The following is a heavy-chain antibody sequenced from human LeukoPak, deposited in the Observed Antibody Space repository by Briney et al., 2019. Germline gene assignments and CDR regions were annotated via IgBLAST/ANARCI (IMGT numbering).Heavy chain of an antibody. CDR2: IYYSGST. D-gene: IGHD6-13*01. Sequence: SETLSLTCTVSGGYIRSYYWSWIRQPPGKGLEWIGYIYYSGSTNYNPSLKSRVTISVDTSKKQLSLKLSSVTAADTAVYYCARVYYSSSYDYWYFDLWGQGTLVTVSS. CDR3: ARVYYSSSYDYWYFDL. CDR1: GGYIRSYY. J-gene: IGHJ2*01. V-gene: IGHV4-59*01.